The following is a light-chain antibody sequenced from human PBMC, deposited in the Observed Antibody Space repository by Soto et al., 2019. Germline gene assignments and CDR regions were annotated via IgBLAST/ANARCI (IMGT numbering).Light chain of an antibody. CDR3: QHYNDFSWT. V-gene: IGKV1-5*03. CDR2: ATS. J-gene: IGKJ1*01. CDR1: QSISIL. Sequence: DIHLTQSPSTLSASVGDRVTITCRASQSISILLAWYQQKPGKAPNLLIYATSTLETGVSSRFSGSGSGTEFTLNISSLQPDDCATYYCQHYNDFSWTFGQGTKVEIK.